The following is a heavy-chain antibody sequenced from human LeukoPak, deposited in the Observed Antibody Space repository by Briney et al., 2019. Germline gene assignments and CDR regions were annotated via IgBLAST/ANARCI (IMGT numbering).Heavy chain of an antibody. V-gene: IGHV4-30-4*01. CDR3: ARTYGSGSYYPYFDY. J-gene: IGHJ4*02. CDR1: GGSISSGDYY. CDR2: IYYSGST. D-gene: IGHD3-10*01. Sequence: PSETLSLTCTVSGGSISSGDYYWSWIRRPPGKGLEWIGYIYYSGSTYYNPSLKSRVTISVDTSKNQFSLKLSSVTAADTAVYYCARTYGSGSYYPYFDYWGQGTLVTVSS.